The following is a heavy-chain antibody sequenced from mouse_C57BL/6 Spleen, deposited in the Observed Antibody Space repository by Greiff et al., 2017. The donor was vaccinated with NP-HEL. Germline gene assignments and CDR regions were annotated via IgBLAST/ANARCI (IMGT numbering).Heavy chain of an antibody. V-gene: IGHV2-2*01. D-gene: IGHD2-4*01. CDR2: IWSGGST. CDR1: GFSLTSYG. J-gene: IGHJ4*01. Sequence: VMLVESGPGLVQPSQSLSITCTVSGFSLTSYGVHWVRQSPGKGLEWLGVIWSGGSTDYNAAFISRLSISKDNSKSQVFFKMNSLQADDTAIYYCARNSGGLQFYAMDYWGQGTSVTVSS. CDR3: ARNSGGLQFYAMDY.